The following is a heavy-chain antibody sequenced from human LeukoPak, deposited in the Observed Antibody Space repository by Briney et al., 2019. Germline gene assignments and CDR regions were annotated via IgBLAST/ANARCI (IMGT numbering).Heavy chain of an antibody. CDR3: ARDHRGSYYLDWFDP. J-gene: IGHJ5*02. Sequence: ASVKVSCKASGYTFTGYYMHWVRQAPGPGLEWMGWINPNSGGTNYAQKFQGRVTMTRDTSISTAYMELSRLRSDDTAVYYCARDHRGSYYLDWFDPWGQGTLVTVSS. CDR2: INPNSGGT. CDR1: GYTFTGYY. V-gene: IGHV1-2*02. D-gene: IGHD1-26*01.